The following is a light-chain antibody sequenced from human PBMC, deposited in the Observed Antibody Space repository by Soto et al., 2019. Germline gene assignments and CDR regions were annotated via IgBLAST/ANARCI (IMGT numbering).Light chain of an antibody. CDR3: QQYHYWWA. J-gene: IGKJ1*01. Sequence: EIVMTQSPATLSVSPGERATLSCRASQSISSHLAWYQQKPGQAPRLLIHGATTRATSIPARFSGSGSGTEFTLVISSLQSEDFAVYYCQQYHYWWAFGQGTKVEIK. CDR1: QSISSH. V-gene: IGKV3-15*01. CDR2: GAT.